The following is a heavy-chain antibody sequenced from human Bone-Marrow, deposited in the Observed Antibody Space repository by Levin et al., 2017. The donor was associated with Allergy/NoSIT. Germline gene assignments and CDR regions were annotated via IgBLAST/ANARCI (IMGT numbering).Heavy chain of an antibody. Sequence: QPGESLKISCAASGFTISGSAMHWVRQASGKGLEWVGRIRAKPNSHATDYAASVKGRFTISRDDSKNTAYLQMNSLRTEDTAVYYCTELRNQTGFFDYWGQGTLVTVSS. CDR2: IRAKPNSHAT. CDR1: GFTISGSA. D-gene: IGHD1-7*01. CDR3: TELRNQTGFFDY. J-gene: IGHJ4*02. V-gene: IGHV3-73*01.